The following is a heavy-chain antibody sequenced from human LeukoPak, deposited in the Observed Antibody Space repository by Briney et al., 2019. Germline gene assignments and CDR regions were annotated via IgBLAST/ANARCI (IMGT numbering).Heavy chain of an antibody. CDR1: GGSFSGYY. V-gene: IGHV4-34*01. Sequence: SETLSLTCAVYGGSFSGYYRSWIRQPPGKGLEWIGDINHSGSTNYNPSLKSRVTISVDTSKNQFSLKLSSVTAADTAVYYCARGGAFGGVPRRLFDYWGQGTLVTVSS. J-gene: IGHJ4*02. CDR3: ARGGAFGGVPRRLFDY. D-gene: IGHD3-16*01. CDR2: INHSGST.